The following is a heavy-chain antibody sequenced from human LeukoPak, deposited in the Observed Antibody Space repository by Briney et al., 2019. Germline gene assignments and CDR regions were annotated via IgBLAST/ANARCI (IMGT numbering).Heavy chain of an antibody. CDR3: AKDLSPDPLWPKPDY. D-gene: IGHD3-10*01. J-gene: IGHJ4*02. Sequence: SGGSLRLSCAASGFAFSSYWMYWVRQAPGKGLVWVSRINTDGSNTGYADFVKGRFTISRDNAKNTLYLQMNSLRVEDTAVYFCAKDLSPDPLWPKPDYWGQGTLVTVSS. V-gene: IGHV3-74*01. CDR2: INTDGSNT. CDR1: GFAFSSYW.